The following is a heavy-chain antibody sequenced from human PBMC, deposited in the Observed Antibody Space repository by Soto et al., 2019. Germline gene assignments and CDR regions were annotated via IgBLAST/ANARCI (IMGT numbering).Heavy chain of an antibody. V-gene: IGHV6-1*01. CDR3: ARVELGRSSSSSYGMDV. CDR2: TYYRSKWYN. D-gene: IGHD6-6*01. Sequence: SQTLSLTCAISGDSVSGNSAAWNWIRQSPSRGLEWLGRTYYRSKWYNDYAVSVKSRITINPDTSKNQFSLQLNSVTPEDTAVYYCARVELGRSSSSSYGMDVWGQGTTVTVSS. J-gene: IGHJ6*02. CDR1: GDSVSGNSAA.